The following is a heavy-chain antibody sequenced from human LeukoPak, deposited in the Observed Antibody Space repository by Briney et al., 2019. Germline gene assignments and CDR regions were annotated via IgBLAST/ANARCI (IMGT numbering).Heavy chain of an antibody. V-gene: IGHV3-48*01. CDR1: GFTFSSYS. J-gene: IGHJ4*02. CDR2: ISSSSSTI. CDR3: AKDCRAAAGRGGGVDLDY. Sequence: GGSLRLSCAASGFTFSSYSMNWVRQAPGKGLEWVSYISSSSSTIYYADSVKGRFTISRDNAKNSLYLQMNSLRVEDTALYYCAKDCRAAAGRGGGVDLDYWGQGTLVTVSS. D-gene: IGHD6-13*01.